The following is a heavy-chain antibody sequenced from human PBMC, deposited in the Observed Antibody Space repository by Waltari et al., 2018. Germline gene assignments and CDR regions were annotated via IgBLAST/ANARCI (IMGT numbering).Heavy chain of an antibody. V-gene: IGHV4-39*01. Sequence: QLQLQESGPGLVKPSETLSLTCTVSGGSISSSSYYWGWIRQPPGKGLEWIGSIYYSGSTYYNPSLKSRVTISVDTSKNQFSLKLSSVTAADTAVYYCARLGGQWLVTYYGMDVWAKGPRSPSP. CDR1: GGSISSSSYY. J-gene: IGHJ6*02. CDR3: ARLGGQWLVTYYGMDV. CDR2: IYYSGST. D-gene: IGHD6-19*01.